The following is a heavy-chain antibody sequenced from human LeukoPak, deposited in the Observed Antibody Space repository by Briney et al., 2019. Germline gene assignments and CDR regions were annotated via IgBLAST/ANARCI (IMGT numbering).Heavy chain of an antibody. CDR2: VSSDGSDN. Sequence: GGSLRLSCEASRFPFNTYHFHWVRQAPGKGLEWLAVVSSDGSDNYNADSVKGRFTISRDNAKNSLYLQMNSLRAEDTAVYYCARDRQQADYWGQGTLVTVSS. V-gene: IGHV3-30*03. CDR1: RFPFNTYH. D-gene: IGHD2-2*01. J-gene: IGHJ4*02. CDR3: ARDRQQADY.